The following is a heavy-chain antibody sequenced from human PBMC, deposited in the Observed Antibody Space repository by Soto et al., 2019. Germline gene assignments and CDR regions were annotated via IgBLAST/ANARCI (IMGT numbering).Heavy chain of an antibody. CDR3: ARLGEIVVVPAYYFDF. J-gene: IGHJ4*02. Sequence: GGSLRLSCAASGFTFSSYWMSWVRQAPGKGLEWVANIKQDGSEKFYVDSVKGRFTISRDNAKNSLYLQMNSLRAEDTAVYYCARLGEIVVVPAYYFDFWGQGTLGTVSS. D-gene: IGHD2-2*01. CDR2: IKQDGSEK. V-gene: IGHV3-7*01. CDR1: GFTFSSYW.